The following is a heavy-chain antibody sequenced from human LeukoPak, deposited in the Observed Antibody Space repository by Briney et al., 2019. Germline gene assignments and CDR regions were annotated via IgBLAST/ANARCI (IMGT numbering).Heavy chain of an antibody. CDR3: ARDGPLYSSGSELDY. J-gene: IGHJ4*02. CDR2: ISAYNGNT. D-gene: IGHD6-19*01. Sequence: GASVKVSCKASGYTFTSYGISWVRQAPGQVLEWMGWISAYNGNTNYAQKLQGRVTMTTDTSTSTAYMELRSLRSDDTAVYYCARDGPLYSSGSELDYWGQGTLVTVSS. CDR1: GYTFTSYG. V-gene: IGHV1-18*04.